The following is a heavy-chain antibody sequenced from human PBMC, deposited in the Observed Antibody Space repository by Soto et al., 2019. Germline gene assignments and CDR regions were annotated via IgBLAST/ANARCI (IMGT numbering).Heavy chain of an antibody. Sequence: GGSLRLSCAASGFTFSSDGMHWVRQPPGKGLEWVAVISYDGSNKYYADSVKGRFTISRDNSKNTLYLQMNSLRAEDTAVYYCATSSPIVPAVPTDYWRQGPWSPSPQ. D-gene: IGHD2-2*01. J-gene: IGHJ4*02. CDR1: GFTFSSDG. CDR3: ATSSPIVPAVPTDY. CDR2: ISYDGSNK. V-gene: IGHV3-30*03.